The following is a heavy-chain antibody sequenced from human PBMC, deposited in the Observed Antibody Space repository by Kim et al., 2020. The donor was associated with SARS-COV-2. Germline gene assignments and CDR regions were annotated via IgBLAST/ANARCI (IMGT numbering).Heavy chain of an antibody. V-gene: IGHV3-15*01. CDR2: IKSNTDGRTT. D-gene: IGHD1-26*01. CDR3: TRWNSGNYYDAS. J-gene: IGHJ5*02. CDR1: GFTISDAW. Sequence: GGSLRLSCAASGFTISDAWMSWVRQAPGKGLEWVGRIKSNTDGRTTEYAAPVKGRFTISRDDSTNTLFLQMSSLKTEDTALYYCTRWNSGNYYDASWGQGTRVTVSS.